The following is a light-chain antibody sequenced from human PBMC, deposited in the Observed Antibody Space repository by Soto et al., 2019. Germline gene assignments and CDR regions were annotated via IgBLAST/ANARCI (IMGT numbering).Light chain of an antibody. CDR3: SSYTSSSSWV. J-gene: IGLJ3*02. V-gene: IGLV2-14*01. CDR1: SSDVGGYNY. CDR2: EVS. Sequence: QSVLTQPASVSGSPGQSITISCTGTSSDVGGYNYVSWYQQHPGKAPKLMIYEVSNRPSGVSNRFSGSKSGNTASLTISGRQAEDEADYFCSSYTSSSSWVFGGGTKLPVL.